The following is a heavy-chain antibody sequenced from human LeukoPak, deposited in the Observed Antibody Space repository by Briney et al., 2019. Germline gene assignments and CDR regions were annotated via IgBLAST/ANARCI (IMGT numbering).Heavy chain of an antibody. CDR2: FDPEGGDT. CDR3: ATDAEYRIAARKLGY. CDR1: GYIFTDHY. Sequence: ASVKLSCKTSGYIFTDHYMHWVRQAPGKGLEWMGRFDPEGGDTLYAEKFQGRVTITADTSTATSYMEVSSLTSEDTAVYYCATDAEYRIAARKLGYWGQGTLVTVSA. D-gene: IGHD6-6*01. V-gene: IGHV1-69-2*01. J-gene: IGHJ4*02.